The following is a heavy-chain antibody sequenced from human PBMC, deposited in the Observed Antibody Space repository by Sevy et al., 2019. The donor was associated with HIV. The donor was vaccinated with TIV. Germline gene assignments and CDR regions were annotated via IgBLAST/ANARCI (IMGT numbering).Heavy chain of an antibody. CDR1: GYTFTSYD. V-gene: IGHV1-8*01. CDR3: AREGCSSTSCSPLSYYYMDV. Sequence: ASVKVSCKASGYTFTSYDINWVRQATGQGLEWMGWMNPNSGNTGYAQKFQGRVTMTRNTSISTAYMELSSLRSENTAVYYCAREGCSSTSCSPLSYYYMDVWGKGTTVTVSS. CDR2: MNPNSGNT. J-gene: IGHJ6*03. D-gene: IGHD2-2*01.